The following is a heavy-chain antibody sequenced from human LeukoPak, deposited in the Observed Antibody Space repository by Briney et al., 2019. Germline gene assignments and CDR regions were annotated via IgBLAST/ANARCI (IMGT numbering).Heavy chain of an antibody. CDR3: ASTQLWTVGY. D-gene: IGHD5-18*01. J-gene: IGHJ4*02. V-gene: IGHV3-30-3*01. CDR1: GFTFSSYA. Sequence: QAGGSLRLSCAASGFTFSSYAMHWVRQAPGKGLEWVAVISYDGSNKYYADSVKGRFTISRDNAKNSLYLQMNSLRAEDTAVYYCASTQLWTVGYWGQGTLVTVSS. CDR2: ISYDGSNK.